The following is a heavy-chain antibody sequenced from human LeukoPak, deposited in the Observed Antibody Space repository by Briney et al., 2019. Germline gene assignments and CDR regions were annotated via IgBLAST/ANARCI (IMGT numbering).Heavy chain of an antibody. CDR1: GFPFDTYA. J-gene: IGHJ4*02. D-gene: IGHD3-10*01. Sequence: QAGGSLRLSCSASGFPFDTYAMSWVRQAPGRGLEWVSAISESGEKTYYVDSVEGRFTISRDNSKNTLSLQMNNLRVDDTAIYYCSNSPPTYGDLDYWGQGTLVTVSS. CDR3: SNSPPTYGDLDY. CDR2: ISESGEKT. V-gene: IGHV3-23*01.